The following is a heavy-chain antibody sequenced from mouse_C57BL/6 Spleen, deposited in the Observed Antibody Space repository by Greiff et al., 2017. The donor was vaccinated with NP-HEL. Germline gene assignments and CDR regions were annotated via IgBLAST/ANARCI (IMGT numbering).Heavy chain of an antibody. CDR3: ARGDYYGSSPFAY. D-gene: IGHD1-1*01. CDR2: IYPGDGDT. Sequence: VKLMESGPELVKPGASVKISCKASGYAFSSSWMNWVKQRPGQGLEWIGRIYPGDGDTNYNGKFKGKATLTADKSSSTADMQLSSLTSEDSAVYCCARGDYYGSSPFAYWGQGTLVTVSA. J-gene: IGHJ3*01. V-gene: IGHV1-82*01. CDR1: GYAFSSSW.